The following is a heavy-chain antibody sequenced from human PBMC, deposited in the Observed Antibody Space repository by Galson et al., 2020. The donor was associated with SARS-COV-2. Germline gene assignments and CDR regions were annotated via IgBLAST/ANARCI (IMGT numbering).Heavy chain of an antibody. Sequence: SETLSLTCAVSGFSISTTNYWSWLRQPPGKGLEWIGSIYPSGSTYYNPSLKSRVTISLDTSKNQFSLRLTSVTAADTALYYCARQGVTMKFLLTVPGWFFDLWGRGTLVTVSS. V-gene: IGHV4-38-2*01. J-gene: IGHJ2*01. CDR1: GFSISTTNY. D-gene: IGHD3-16*01. CDR2: IYPSGST. CDR3: ARQGVTMKFLLTVPGWFFDL.